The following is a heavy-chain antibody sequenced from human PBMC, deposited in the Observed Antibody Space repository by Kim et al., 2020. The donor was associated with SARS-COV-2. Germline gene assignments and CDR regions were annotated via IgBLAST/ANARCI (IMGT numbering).Heavy chain of an antibody. CDR3: SAGGGPQPGG. J-gene: IGHJ4*02. D-gene: IGHD3-10*01. CDR1: RYSVSTSY. CDR2: VYGDGTT. Sequence: GGSLRLSCAVSRYSVSTSYMNWVRQAPGKGLEWVSVVYGDGTTYYADTVKGRFTISRDTSKNTVDLQMNNLRVEDTAVYYCSAGGGPQPGGWGQGSL. V-gene: IGHV3-53*01.